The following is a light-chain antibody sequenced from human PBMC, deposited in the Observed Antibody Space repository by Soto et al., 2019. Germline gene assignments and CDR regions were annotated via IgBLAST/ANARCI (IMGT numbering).Light chain of an antibody. V-gene: IGKV3-15*01. CDR1: QSVSSN. J-gene: IGKJ2*01. CDR3: QQYGSSLFT. CDR2: GAS. Sequence: EIVMTQSPATLSVSPGERATLSCRASQSVSSNLAWYQQKPGQAPRLLIYGASTRATGIPARFSGSGSGTDFTLTIRRLEPEDFAVYYCQQYGSSLFTFGQGT.